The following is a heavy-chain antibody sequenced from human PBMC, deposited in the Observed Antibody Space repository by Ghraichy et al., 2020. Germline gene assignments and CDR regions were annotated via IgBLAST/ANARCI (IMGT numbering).Heavy chain of an antibody. V-gene: IGHV3-48*01. D-gene: IGHD3-22*01. CDR1: EDTFSSYN. Sequence: GGSLRLSCVASEDTFSSYNMNWVRQAPGEGLEWLSYISSSNSIYYADSVKGRFTVSRDNAKKSLYLQMNSLRGEDTAIYFCAKDDFDSDGWAWDQGTMVTVSS. CDR2: ISSSNSI. CDR3: AKDDFDSDGWA. J-gene: IGHJ3*01.